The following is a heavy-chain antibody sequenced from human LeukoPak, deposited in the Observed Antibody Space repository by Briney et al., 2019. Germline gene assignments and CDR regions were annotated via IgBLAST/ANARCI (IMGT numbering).Heavy chain of an antibody. D-gene: IGHD1-26*01. CDR3: TTDELWSFDY. CDR2: IKSKTDGGTT. CDR1: GFTFSNAW. V-gene: IGHV3-15*01. J-gene: IGHJ4*02. Sequence: GGSLRLSCAASGFTFSNAWMSWVRQAPGKGLEWVGRIKSKTDGGTTDYAASVKGRFTISRDDSNNTLYLQMNSLKTEDTAVYSCTTDELWSFDYWGRGTLVTVSS.